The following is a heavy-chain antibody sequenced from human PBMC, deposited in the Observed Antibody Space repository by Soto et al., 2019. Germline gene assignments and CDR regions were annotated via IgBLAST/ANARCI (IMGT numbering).Heavy chain of an antibody. CDR1: GYTFTSYY. V-gene: IGHV1-46*01. Sequence: QVQLVQSGAEVKKPGASVKVSCKASGYTFTSYYMHWVRQAPGQGLEWMGIINPSGGSTSYAQKFQGRVTMTRDTSTSTVYMELSSLRSEDTAMYYCARDSSLDIVVVPAAIPGYYGMDVWGQGTTVTVSS. CDR2: INPSGGST. CDR3: ARDSSLDIVVVPAAIPGYYGMDV. J-gene: IGHJ6*02. D-gene: IGHD2-2*02.